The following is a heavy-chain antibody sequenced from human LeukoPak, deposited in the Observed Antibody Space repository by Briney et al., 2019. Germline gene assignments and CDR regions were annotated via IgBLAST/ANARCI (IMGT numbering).Heavy chain of an antibody. CDR1: GGSISSSSYY. CDR3: LGNRSHRGPFDY. CDR2: IYYSGST. Sequence: SETLSLTCTVSGGSISSSSYYWGWIRQPPGKGLEWIGSIYYSGSTYYNPSLKSRVTISEDTSKNQLSLKLSSVTAADTAVYYCLGNRSHRGPFDYWGQGTLVTVSS. J-gene: IGHJ4*02. V-gene: IGHV4-39*01. D-gene: IGHD1-14*01.